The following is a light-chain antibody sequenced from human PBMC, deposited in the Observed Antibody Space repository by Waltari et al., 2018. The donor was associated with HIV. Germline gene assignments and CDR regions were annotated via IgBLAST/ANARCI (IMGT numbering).Light chain of an antibody. CDR1: PSHIHALNY. CDR2: EVD. V-gene: IGLV2-14*01. Sequence: QSALTQPASVSGSPGQSITISCTGPPSHIHALNYVSWYQQHAGDAPKLIFFEVDYRPAGVSDRFSASKSGNSASLTISDLQAEDEADYFCSSYTSKNFLTFGGGTKLTVL. CDR3: SSYTSKNFLT. J-gene: IGLJ2*01.